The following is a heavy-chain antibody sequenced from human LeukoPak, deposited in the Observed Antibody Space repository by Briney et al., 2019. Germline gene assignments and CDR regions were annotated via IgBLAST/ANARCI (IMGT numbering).Heavy chain of an antibody. Sequence: GGSLRLSCAASGFTFSNYWMHWVRQAPGKGLVWVSRINSDGGTTTYADSVKGRFTISRDNAKNTLYLQMNSLRAEDTAVYYCARGDISASGLADYWGRGTLVTVSS. CDR1: GFTFSNYW. V-gene: IGHV3-74*01. CDR2: INSDGGTT. D-gene: IGHD6-13*01. CDR3: ARGDISASGLADY. J-gene: IGHJ4*02.